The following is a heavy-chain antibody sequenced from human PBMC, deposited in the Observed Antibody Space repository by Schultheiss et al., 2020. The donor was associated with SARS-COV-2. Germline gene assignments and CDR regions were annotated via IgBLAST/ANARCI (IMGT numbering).Heavy chain of an antibody. V-gene: IGHV4-61*01. CDR3: ARPSGLGALPPLDF. D-gene: IGHD3-10*01. J-gene: IGHJ4*02. CDR1: GASVSSGSYY. Sequence: SETLSLTCSVSGASVSSGSYYWSWIRQPPGKGLEWIGYMYYSGNTNYNPSLKSRVNISVDTSKSQYSLKLTSVTAADTAVYYCARPSGLGALPPLDFWGQGTLVTVSS. CDR2: MYYSGNT.